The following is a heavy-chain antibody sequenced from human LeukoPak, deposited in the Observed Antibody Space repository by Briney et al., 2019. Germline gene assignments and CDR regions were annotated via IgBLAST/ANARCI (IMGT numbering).Heavy chain of an antibody. Sequence: TGGSLRLSCAASGFTSSSYALNWVRQAPGKGLEWVATVSGSGDRMYHADSVKGQFTISRDNSKNTIYLQMNSLRAEDTALYYCAKAAAAPGFDFWGQGTLVTVSS. J-gene: IGHJ4*02. CDR3: AKAAAAPGFDF. CDR1: GFTSSSYA. V-gene: IGHV3-23*01. CDR2: VSGSGDRM. D-gene: IGHD6-13*01.